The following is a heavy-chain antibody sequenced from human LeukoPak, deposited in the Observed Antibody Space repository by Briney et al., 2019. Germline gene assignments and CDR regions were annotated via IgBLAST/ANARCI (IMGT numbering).Heavy chain of an antibody. CDR2: ISAYNGNT. CDR3: ARESSSWGGVPLDY. J-gene: IGHJ4*02. D-gene: IGHD6-13*01. V-gene: IGHV1-18*01. CDR1: GYTFTSYG. Sequence: ASVKVSCKASGYTFTSYGISWVRQAPGQGLEWMGWISAYNGNTNYAQKLQGRVTMTTDTSTRTGYMERRGLRSEGTGVYFCARESSSWGGVPLDYWGQGTLVTVSS.